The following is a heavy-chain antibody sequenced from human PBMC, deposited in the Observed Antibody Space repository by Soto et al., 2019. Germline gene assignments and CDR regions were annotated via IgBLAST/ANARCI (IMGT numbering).Heavy chain of an antibody. CDR2: ISGSSTYI. D-gene: IGHD6-19*01. J-gene: IGHJ4*02. CDR1: GFTFSYYS. CDR3: ARGDGRRLYNSGWSPRY. Sequence: EVQLVESGGGLVKPGESLRVSCAASGFTFSYYSLHWVRQAPGKGLEWVSSISGSSTYIYYADRVKGRFTIYSDNAKNSLYLRMDSLRAEDTAVYYCARGDGRRLYNSGWSPRYWGQGTLVTVSS. V-gene: IGHV3-21*04.